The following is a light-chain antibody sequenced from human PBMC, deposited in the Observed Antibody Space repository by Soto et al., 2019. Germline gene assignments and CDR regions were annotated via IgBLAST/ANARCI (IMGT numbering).Light chain of an antibody. CDR1: QSVSSRR. Sequence: EIMLTQSPGPLSLSPGERATLSCRASQSVSSRRLAWYKQKPGQAPRLLIYGASTRPTGIPDRFSGSGSGTDFTLTISRLEPEDFAVYYCQQYGSSLILGQGTRLEIK. CDR2: GAS. J-gene: IGKJ5*01. V-gene: IGKV3-20*01. CDR3: QQYGSSLI.